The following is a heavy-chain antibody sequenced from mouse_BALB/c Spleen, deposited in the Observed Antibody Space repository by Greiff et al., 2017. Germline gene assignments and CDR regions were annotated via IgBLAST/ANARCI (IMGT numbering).Heavy chain of an antibody. V-gene: IGHV1-7*01. CDR1: GYTFTSYW. D-gene: IGHD2-14*01. CDR3: ARRGRYDYAWFAY. J-gene: IGHJ3*01. Sequence: VQLQQSGAELAKPGASVKMSCKASGYTFTSYWMHWVKQRPGQGLEWIGYINPSTGYTEYNQKFKDKATLTADKSSSTAYMQLSSLTSEDSAVYYCARRGRYDYAWFAYWGQGTLVTVSA. CDR2: INPSTGYT.